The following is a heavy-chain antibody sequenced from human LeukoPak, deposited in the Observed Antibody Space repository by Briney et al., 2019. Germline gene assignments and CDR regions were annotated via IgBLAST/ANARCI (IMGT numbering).Heavy chain of an antibody. J-gene: IGHJ4*02. CDR1: GFTFSSYS. CDR2: ISSISSYI. Sequence: GGSLRFSCAVSGFTFSSYSMNWVRQAPGKGLEWVSSISSISSYIYYTDSVKGRFTISRDNAKNSLYLQMNSLRAEDTAVYYCARTDWDTAMIDYWGQGTLVTVSS. V-gene: IGHV3-21*01. CDR3: ARTDWDTAMIDY. D-gene: IGHD5-18*01.